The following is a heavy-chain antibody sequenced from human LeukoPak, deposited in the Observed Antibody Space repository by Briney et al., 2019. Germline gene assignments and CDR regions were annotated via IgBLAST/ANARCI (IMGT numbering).Heavy chain of an antibody. CDR3: ARCSPGDSSNFYAVLQY. CDR1: GGTFSSYA. CDR2: IIPVFGTT. V-gene: IGHV1-69*06. D-gene: IGHD3-22*01. Sequence: SVKVSCKASGGTFSSYAVSWVRLTPGQGLEWLGGIIPVFGTTTYAQKFQAKVTMTADKSTNTAYLEISSLTSDDTAVYYCARCSPGDSSNFYAVLQYWGQGTQVTVSS. J-gene: IGHJ4*02.